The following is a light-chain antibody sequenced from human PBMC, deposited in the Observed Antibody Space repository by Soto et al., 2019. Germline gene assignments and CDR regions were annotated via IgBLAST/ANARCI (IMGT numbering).Light chain of an antibody. CDR2: GAS. V-gene: IGKV3-15*01. J-gene: IGKJ1*01. Sequence: EIVMPQSPATRSVSPGERATLSCRARQSVSANFAWYQQKPGQAPRLLIYGASTRATGIPARFSGSGSGTEFTLTISSLQSEDFAVYYCQQYNNWPPWTFGQGTKVEIK. CDR1: QSVSAN. CDR3: QQYNNWPPWT.